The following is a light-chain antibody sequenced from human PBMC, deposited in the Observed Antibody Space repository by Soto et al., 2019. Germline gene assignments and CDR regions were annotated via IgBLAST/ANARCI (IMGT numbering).Light chain of an antibody. V-gene: IGKV3-20*01. CDR3: QQDGSSPWT. Sequence: ETVLTQSPGSLSLSLGDRATLSCRASQTVSNSYLAWYQQKPGQAPRLLIYGTSSRATGIPDRFSGSGSGTDFTLTINRLEPEDFVIYYCQQDGSSPWTFGQGTKVDIK. CDR2: GTS. J-gene: IGKJ1*01. CDR1: QTVSNSY.